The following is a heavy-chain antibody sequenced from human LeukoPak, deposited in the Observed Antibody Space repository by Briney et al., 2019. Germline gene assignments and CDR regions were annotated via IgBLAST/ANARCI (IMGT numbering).Heavy chain of an antibody. V-gene: IGHV3-43*02. CDR1: GFTFDDYA. D-gene: IGHD1-26*01. CDR3: ANLADSGVGSRQEGFDY. J-gene: IGHJ4*02. CDR2: ISGDGRAS. Sequence: GGSLRLSCVASGFTFDDYAMHWVRQAPGKGLEWVCLISGDGRASRYADSVKGRVTISRDNRRNSLFLQMNSLRPEDTALYYCANLADSGVGSRQEGFDYWGRGMLVTVSS.